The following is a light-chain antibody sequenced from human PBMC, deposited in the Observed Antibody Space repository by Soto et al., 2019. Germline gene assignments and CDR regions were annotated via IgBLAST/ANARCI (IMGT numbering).Light chain of an antibody. J-gene: IGLJ3*02. CDR2: DND. Sequence: QSVLTQPPSVSAAPGQKVTISCSGSSSNIGNNYVSWYQQLPGTAPKLLIYDNDKRPSGIPDRFSGSKSGTSTTLGITGRPTGDEAGYYRGTWEGNLNTQMFGGGTKLTVL. CDR1: SSNIGNNY. CDR3: GTWEGNLNTQM. V-gene: IGLV1-51*01.